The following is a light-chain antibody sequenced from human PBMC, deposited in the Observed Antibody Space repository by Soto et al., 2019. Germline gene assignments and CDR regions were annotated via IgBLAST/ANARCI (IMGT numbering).Light chain of an antibody. J-gene: IGLJ1*01. CDR1: SSNIGAGYD. V-gene: IGLV1-40*01. CDR3: QSYDSSLSGYV. CDR2: INR. Sequence: QSVLTQPPSVSAAPGQRVTISCTGSSSNIGAGYDVHGYQQLPGTAPKLLIYINRNRPSGVPDRFSGSKSGTSASLAITGLQAEDEADYYCQSYDSSLSGYVFGTGTKVTVL.